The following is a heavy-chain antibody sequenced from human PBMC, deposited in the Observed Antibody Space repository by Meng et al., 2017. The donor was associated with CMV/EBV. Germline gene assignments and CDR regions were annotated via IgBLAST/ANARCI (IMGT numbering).Heavy chain of an antibody. J-gene: IGHJ6*02. Sequence: GESLKISCAASGFTFSSYAMHWVRQAPGKGLGWVAVISYDGSNKYYADSVKGRFTISRDNSKNTLYLQMNSLRAEDTAVYYCARVEDIAAEESTGYYYYGMDVWGQGTTVTVSS. D-gene: IGHD6-13*01. CDR1: GFTFSSYA. CDR2: ISYDGSNK. V-gene: IGHV3-30-3*01. CDR3: ARVEDIAAEESTGYYYYGMDV.